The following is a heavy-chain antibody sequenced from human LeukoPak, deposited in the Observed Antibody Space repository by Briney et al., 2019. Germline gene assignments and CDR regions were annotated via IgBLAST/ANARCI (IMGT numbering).Heavy chain of an antibody. CDR2: IYYSGST. V-gene: IGHV4-39*01. J-gene: IGHJ4*02. Sequence: SETLSLTCTVSGGSISSSSYYWGWIRQPPGKGLEWIGSIYYSGSTYYNPSLNSRVTISVDTSKNQFSLKLSSVTAADTAVYYCARLRRDGYNFFDYWGQGTLVTVSS. CDR3: ARLRRDGYNFFDY. D-gene: IGHD5-24*01. CDR1: GGSISSSSYY.